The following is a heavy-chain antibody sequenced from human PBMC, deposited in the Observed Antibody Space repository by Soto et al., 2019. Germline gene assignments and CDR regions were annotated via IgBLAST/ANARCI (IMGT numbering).Heavy chain of an antibody. V-gene: IGHV3-23*01. CDR3: AKGDTAMVTDQYGMDV. CDR2: ISGSGGST. J-gene: IGHJ6*02. Sequence: GGSLRLSCAASGFTFSSYAMSWVRQAPGKGLEWVSAISGSGGSTYYADSVKGRFTISRDNSKNTLYLQMNSLRAEDTAVYYCAKGDTAMVTDQYGMDVWGQGTTVTVSS. CDR1: GFTFSSYA. D-gene: IGHD5-18*01.